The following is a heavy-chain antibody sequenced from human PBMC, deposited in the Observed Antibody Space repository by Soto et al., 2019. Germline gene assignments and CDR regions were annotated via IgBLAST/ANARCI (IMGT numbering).Heavy chain of an antibody. CDR3: ARDYYDSSGYYGPTYYYYGMDV. CDR2: INAGNGNT. Sequence: ASVKVSCKASGFTFTSYAMHWVRQAPGQRLEWMGWINAGNGNTKSSQKFQGRVTMTTDTSTSTAYMELRSLRSDDTAVYYCARDYYDSSGYYGPTYYYYGMDVWGQGTTVTVSS. D-gene: IGHD3-22*01. V-gene: IGHV1-3*01. J-gene: IGHJ6*02. CDR1: GFTFTSYA.